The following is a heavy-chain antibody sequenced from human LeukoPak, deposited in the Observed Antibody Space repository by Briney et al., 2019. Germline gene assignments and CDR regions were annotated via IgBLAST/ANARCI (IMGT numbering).Heavy chain of an antibody. Sequence: SETLSLTCAVYGGSFSGYYWSWIRQPPGKGLEWIGEINHSGSTNYNPSLKSRVTISVDTSKNQFSLKPSSVTAADTAVYYCARADYVWGSYRYTTFDYWGQGTLVTVSS. CDR3: ARADYVWGSYRYTTFDY. CDR1: GGSFSGYY. CDR2: INHSGST. J-gene: IGHJ4*02. V-gene: IGHV4-34*01. D-gene: IGHD3-16*02.